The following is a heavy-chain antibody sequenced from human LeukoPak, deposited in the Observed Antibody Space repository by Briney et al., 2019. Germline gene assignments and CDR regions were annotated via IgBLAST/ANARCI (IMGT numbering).Heavy chain of an antibody. CDR2: INHSGST. CDR1: GGSISSGSYY. Sequence: PSETLSLTCTVSGGSISSGSYYWSWIRQPPGKGLEWIGEINHSGSTNYNPSLKSRVTISVDTSKNQFSLKLSSVTAADTAVYYCARRTWAAAGTRVFDYWGQGTLVTVSS. CDR3: ARRTWAAAGTRVFDY. D-gene: IGHD6-13*01. J-gene: IGHJ4*02. V-gene: IGHV4-39*07.